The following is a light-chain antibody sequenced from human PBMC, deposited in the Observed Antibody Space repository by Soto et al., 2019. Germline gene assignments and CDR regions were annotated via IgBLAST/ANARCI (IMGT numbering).Light chain of an antibody. CDR3: SSDTSSTLV. CDR2: DVS. CDR1: SIDVRGYNY. Sequence: TQPASVSGFSGQSITISCAGTSIDVRGYNYVSWYQQHPGKAPKLMIYDVSNRPSGVSNRFSGSKSGNTASLTISGLQAEDEADYYCSSDTSSTLVFGGGSMVTVL. J-gene: IGLJ2*01. V-gene: IGLV2-14*01.